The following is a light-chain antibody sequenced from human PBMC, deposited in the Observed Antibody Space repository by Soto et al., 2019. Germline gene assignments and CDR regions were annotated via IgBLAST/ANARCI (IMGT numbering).Light chain of an antibody. CDR3: QSYDSDFVV. CDR1: SGSIANNY. CDR2: ENN. V-gene: IGLV6-57*04. J-gene: IGLJ2*01. Sequence: NFMLTQPHSVSESPGKTLGISCTRTSGSIANNYVQWYRQRPGSAPTTVIYENNQRLSGVPDRFSGSTDGSSNSASLTISGLQTEDEADYYCQSYDSDFVVFGGGTKLTVL.